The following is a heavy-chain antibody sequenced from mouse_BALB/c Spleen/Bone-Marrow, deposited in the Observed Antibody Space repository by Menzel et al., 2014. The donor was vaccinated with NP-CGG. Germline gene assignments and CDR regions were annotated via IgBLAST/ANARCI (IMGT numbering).Heavy chain of an antibody. J-gene: IGHJ3*01. D-gene: IGHD1-1*01. CDR3: APNYYGSSLFAY. CDR2: IDPANGNT. CDR1: GLNIKDTY. V-gene: IGHV14-3*02. Sequence: EVHLVESGAELVKPGASVKLSCTASGLNIKDTYMHWVKQRPEQGLEWIGRIDPANGNTKYDPKFQGKATITADTSSNTAYLQLSSLTSEDTAVYYCAPNYYGSSLFAYWGQGTLVTVSA.